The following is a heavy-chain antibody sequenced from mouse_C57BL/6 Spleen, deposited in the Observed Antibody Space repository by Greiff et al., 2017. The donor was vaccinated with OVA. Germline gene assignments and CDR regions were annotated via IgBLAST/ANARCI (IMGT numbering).Heavy chain of an antibody. Sequence: QVQLQQPGAELVKPGASVKLSCKASGYTFPSYWMHWVKQRPGQGLEWIGMIHPNSGSTNYNEKFKSKATLTVDKSSSTAYMLLSSLTSEDSAVYYCARSGLRLPHIDYWGQVTTLTVSS. V-gene: IGHV1-64*01. CDR2: IHPNSGST. CDR1: GYTFPSYW. J-gene: IGHJ2*01. D-gene: IGHD3-2*02. CDR3: ARSGLRLPHIDY.